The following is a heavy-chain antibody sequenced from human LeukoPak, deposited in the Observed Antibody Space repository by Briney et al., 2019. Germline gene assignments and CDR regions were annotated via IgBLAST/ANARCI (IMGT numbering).Heavy chain of an antibody. CDR2: INDSGST. D-gene: IGHD6-6*01. CDR3: AKRPIGSSRYFQH. CDR1: GFTFGDYA. V-gene: IGHV3-23*01. Sequence: GGSLRLSCTASGFTFGDYAMSWVRQAPGKGLEWVSTINDSGSTYYADSVKGRFTISRDNSKNTLYLQMNSLRAEDTAVYYCAKRPIGSSRYFQHWGQGTLVTVSS. J-gene: IGHJ1*01.